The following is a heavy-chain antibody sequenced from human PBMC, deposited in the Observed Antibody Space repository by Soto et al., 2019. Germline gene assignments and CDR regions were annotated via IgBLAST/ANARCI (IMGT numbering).Heavy chain of an antibody. CDR1: GYTFTGYY. Sequence: GASVKVSCKASGYTFTGYYMHWVRQAPGQGLEWMGWINPNSGGTNYAQKFQGRVTVTRDTSISTAYMELSRLRSDDTAVYYCARVNVVVVAATREYYFDYWGQGTLVTVSS. CDR2: INPNSGGT. J-gene: IGHJ4*02. D-gene: IGHD2-15*01. CDR3: ARVNVVVVAATREYYFDY. V-gene: IGHV1-2*02.